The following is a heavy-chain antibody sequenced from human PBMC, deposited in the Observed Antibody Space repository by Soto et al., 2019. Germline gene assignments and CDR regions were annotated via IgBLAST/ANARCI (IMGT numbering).Heavy chain of an antibody. CDR2: IIPIFGTA. CDR3: AREGFSGSYFGY. CDR1: GGTFGSYG. D-gene: IGHD1-26*01. Sequence: QVQLVQSGAEVKKPGSSVKVSCKASGGTFGSYGISWVRQAPGQGLEWMGSIIPIFGTANYAQNFQGRVTITAGESTSTVYRALSSLRSEDTAVYYCAREGFSGSYFGYWGQGTLVTVSS. J-gene: IGHJ4*02. V-gene: IGHV1-69*18.